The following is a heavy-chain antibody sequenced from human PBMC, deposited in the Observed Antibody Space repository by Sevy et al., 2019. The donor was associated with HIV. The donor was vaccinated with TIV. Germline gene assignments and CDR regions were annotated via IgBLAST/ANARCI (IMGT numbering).Heavy chain of an antibody. CDR2: INSAGSST. CDR1: GFTFSSYW. V-gene: IGHV3-74*01. Sequence: GESLKISCAASGFTFSSYWMHWVRQVPGKGLVWVSHINSAGSSTTYADSVKGRFTISRDNAKNTLYLQMNSLRADDTAVYYCARGVSGWPQSYGMDVWGQGTTVTVSS. J-gene: IGHJ6*02. D-gene: IGHD6-19*01. CDR3: ARGVSGWPQSYGMDV.